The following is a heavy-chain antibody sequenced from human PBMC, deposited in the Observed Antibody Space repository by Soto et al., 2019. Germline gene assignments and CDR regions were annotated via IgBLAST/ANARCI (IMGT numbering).Heavy chain of an antibody. CDR1: GGSISSYY. CDR3: ARENCSGGSCYPAYFDY. CDR2: IYYSGST. D-gene: IGHD2-15*01. V-gene: IGHV4-59*01. J-gene: IGHJ4*02. Sequence: SETLSLTYTVSGGSISSYYWSWIRQPPGKGLEWIGYIYYSGSTNYNPSLKSRVTISVDTSKNQFSLKLSSVTAADTAVYYCARENCSGGSCYPAYFDYWGQGTLVTVSS.